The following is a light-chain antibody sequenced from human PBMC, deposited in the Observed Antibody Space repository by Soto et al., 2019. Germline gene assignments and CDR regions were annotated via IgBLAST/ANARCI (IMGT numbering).Light chain of an antibody. V-gene: IGKV1-5*01. Sequence: DILLTQSPATLSASVGDRITITCRASENIFKFLAWYQQRSGSAPNLLIYAASDLERGVTSRFSGSGSGTEFTLTIDNLQPNDSATYFCQHYHSQSITFGGGTHVDVK. J-gene: IGKJ4*01. CDR1: ENIFKF. CDR2: AAS. CDR3: QHYHSQSIT.